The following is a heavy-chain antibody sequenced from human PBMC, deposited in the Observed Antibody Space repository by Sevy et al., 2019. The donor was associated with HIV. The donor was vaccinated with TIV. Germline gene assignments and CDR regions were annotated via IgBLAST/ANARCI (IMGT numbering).Heavy chain of an antibody. CDR3: ARAGGYYGSGGLDY. J-gene: IGHJ4*02. CDR1: EDGFNIYI. V-gene: IGHV1-69*06. CDR2: FIPNFDRA. D-gene: IGHD3-10*01. Sequence: SVKVSCKASEDGFNIYILSWVRQAPGEGLEWMGGFIPNFDRALYAQKFQGRVTITADKSTTTMTLELRGLTSEDTAMYYCARAGGYYGSGGLDYWGQGILVTVSS.